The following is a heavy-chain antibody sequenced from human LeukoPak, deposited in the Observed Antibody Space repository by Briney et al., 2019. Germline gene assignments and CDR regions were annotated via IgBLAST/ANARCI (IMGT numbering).Heavy chain of an antibody. CDR3: ARGTKKTVYHTLDY. V-gene: IGHV4-4*07. CDR1: GASISDYF. CDR2: IDTSGTA. Sequence: SETLSLTCTVSGASISDYFWNWIRQPAGRGLEWIGRIDTSGTAKYNSSLKSRVTISVDTSKNQFSLRLSSAVAADTAIYYCARGTKKTVYHTLDYWGQGILVTVSS. D-gene: IGHD1-7*01. J-gene: IGHJ4*02.